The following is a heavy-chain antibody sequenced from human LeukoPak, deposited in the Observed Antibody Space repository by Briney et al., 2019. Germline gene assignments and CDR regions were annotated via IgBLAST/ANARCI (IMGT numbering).Heavy chain of an antibody. CDR1: GFTFNMHW. D-gene: IGHD5-18*01. CDR3: ARGGYYSYDSVDY. CDR2: MNSDGSNR. J-gene: IGHJ4*02. V-gene: IGHV3-74*01. Sequence: GGSLRLSCAASGFTFNMHWMHWVRQVPGKGLMWVSRMNSDGSNRNYADSVKGRFTISRDNARNTVYLQMNSLRAEDTAVYYCARGGYYSYDSVDYWGQGTLVTVSS.